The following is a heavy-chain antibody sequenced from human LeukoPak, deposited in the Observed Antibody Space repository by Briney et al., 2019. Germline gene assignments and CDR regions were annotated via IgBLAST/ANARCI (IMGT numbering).Heavy chain of an antibody. Sequence: GGSLRLSCAASGFTLNTYRMNWVRQAPGKGLEWVSSISSSSSYIYYADSVKGRFTISRDNAKNSLYLQMNSLRAEDTAVYYCAREVAGFDYWGQGTLVTVSS. J-gene: IGHJ4*02. CDR2: ISSSSSYI. CDR3: AREVAGFDY. CDR1: GFTLNTYR. V-gene: IGHV3-21*01. D-gene: IGHD6-19*01.